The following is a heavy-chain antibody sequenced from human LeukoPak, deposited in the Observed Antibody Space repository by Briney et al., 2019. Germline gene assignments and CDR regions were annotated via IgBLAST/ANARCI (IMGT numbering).Heavy chain of an antibody. J-gene: IGHJ4*02. V-gene: IGHV4-59*08. CDR3: VRQGDSGAYQFDY. D-gene: IGHD4-17*01. CDR2: IYSSGGS. CDR1: GGSISRHY. Sequence: PSETLSLTCTVSGGSISRHYWSWIRQTPAKGLEWIGHIYSSGGSYYNPSFESRVTISDDPSKNQISLSLKSMTAADTAVYYCVRQGDSGAYQFDYWGQGTLVTVSS.